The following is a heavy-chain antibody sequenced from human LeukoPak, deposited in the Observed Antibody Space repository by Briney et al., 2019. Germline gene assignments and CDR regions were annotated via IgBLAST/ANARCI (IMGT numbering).Heavy chain of an antibody. CDR3: ARQNGYCSGGTCHFDY. CDR2: IYPGDSDT. J-gene: IGHJ4*02. V-gene: IGHV5-51*01. Sequence: GESLKISCKGSGYSFTSYWIGWVRQMPGKGLEWMGIIYPGDSDTRYSPSFQGQVTISADKSISTAYLQWSGLKASDTAMYYCARQNGYCSGGTCHFDYWGQGTLVTVSP. CDR1: GYSFTSYW. D-gene: IGHD2-15*01.